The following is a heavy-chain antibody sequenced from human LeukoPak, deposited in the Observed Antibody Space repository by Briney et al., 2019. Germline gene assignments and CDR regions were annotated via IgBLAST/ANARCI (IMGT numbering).Heavy chain of an antibody. J-gene: IGHJ6*02. CDR3: ARDPQPGLYSYGYQRKYYGMDV. V-gene: IGHV1-69*04. CDR2: IIPILGIA. D-gene: IGHD5-18*01. Sequence: GASVTVSCKASGGTFSSYAISWVRQAPGQGLEWMGRIIPILGIANYAQKFQGRVTITADKSTSTAYMELSSLRSEDTAVYYCARDPQPGLYSYGYQRKYYGMDVWGQGTTVTVSS. CDR1: GGTFSSYA.